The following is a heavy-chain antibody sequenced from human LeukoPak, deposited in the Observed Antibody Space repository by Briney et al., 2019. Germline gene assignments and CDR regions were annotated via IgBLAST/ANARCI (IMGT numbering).Heavy chain of an antibody. D-gene: IGHD4-11*01. J-gene: IGHJ4*02. Sequence: GSLRLSCAASGFTFSSYSMNWVRQAPGKGLEWVSYISSSSSTIYYADSVKGRFTISRDNAKNSMYLQMNSLRAEETAVYCCARGDYSNYPWNYWGQGTLVTVSS. CDR2: ISSSSSTI. V-gene: IGHV3-48*01. CDR3: ARGDYSNYPWNY. CDR1: GFTFSSYS.